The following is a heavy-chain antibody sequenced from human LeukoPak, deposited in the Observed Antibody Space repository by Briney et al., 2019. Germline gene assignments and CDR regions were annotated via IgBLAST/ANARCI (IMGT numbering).Heavy chain of an antibody. V-gene: IGHV4-39*07. CDR2: IYYSGST. CDR3: ARLGSSSWYVFDY. J-gene: IGHJ4*02. D-gene: IGHD6-13*01. Sequence: PSETLSLTCTVSGGSISSSSYYWGWIRQPPGKGLEWIGSIYYSGSTYYNPSLKSRVTISVDTSKNQFSLKLSSVTAADTAVYYCARLGSSSWYVFDYWGQGTLVTVSS. CDR1: GGSISSSSYY.